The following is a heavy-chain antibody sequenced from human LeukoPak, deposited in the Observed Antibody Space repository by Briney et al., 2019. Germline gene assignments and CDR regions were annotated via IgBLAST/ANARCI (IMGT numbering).Heavy chain of an antibody. CDR1: GFTFRSYW. Sequence: GGSLRLSCAACGFTFRSYWMSWVRQAPGKGLEWVANINADGSETYYVDSVKGRFAISRDNARNSLYLHMNSLRAEDTALYYCARDPVPVTADDWGQGALVTVSS. V-gene: IGHV3-7*01. CDR3: ARDPVPVTADD. J-gene: IGHJ4*02. D-gene: IGHD1-20*01. CDR2: INADGSET.